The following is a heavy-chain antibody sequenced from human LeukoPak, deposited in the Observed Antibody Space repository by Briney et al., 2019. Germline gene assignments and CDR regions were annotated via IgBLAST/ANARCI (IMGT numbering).Heavy chain of an antibody. D-gene: IGHD5-24*01. J-gene: IGHJ4*02. V-gene: IGHV4-34*01. CDR1: GGSFSGYY. CDR3: AREAGYTGVYYFDY. Sequence: PSETLSLTCAVYGGSFSGYYWSWIRQPPGKGLEWIGEINHSGSTNYNPSLKSRVTISVDKSKNQFSLKLSSVTAADTAVYYCAREAGYTGVYYFDYWGQGTLVTVSS. CDR2: INHSGST.